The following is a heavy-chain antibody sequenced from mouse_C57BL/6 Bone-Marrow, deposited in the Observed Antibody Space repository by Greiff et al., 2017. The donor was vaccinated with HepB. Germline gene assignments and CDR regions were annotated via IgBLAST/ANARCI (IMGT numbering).Heavy chain of an antibody. J-gene: IGHJ1*03. CDR2: ISYSGST. CDR1: GYSITSGYD. D-gene: IGHD1-1*01. Sequence: EVQRVESGPGMVKPSQSLSLTCTVTGYSITSGYDWHWIRHFPGNKLEWMGYISYSGSTNYNPSLKSRISITHDTSKNHFFLKLNSVTTEDTATYYCAREIYYYGSSYGYFDVWGTGTTVTVSS. CDR3: AREIYYYGSSYGYFDV. V-gene: IGHV3-1*01.